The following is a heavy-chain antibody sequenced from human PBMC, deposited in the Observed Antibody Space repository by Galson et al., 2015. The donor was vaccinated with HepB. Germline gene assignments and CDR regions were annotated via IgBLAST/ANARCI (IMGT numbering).Heavy chain of an antibody. D-gene: IGHD3-10*01. CDR3: ARERWYYGSGNYHAVDI. V-gene: IGHV1-18*01. Sequence: SVKVSCKASGYSFMSYVISWVRQAPGQGLEWMGWIRAYNGDTSHAQNFQGRVIMTTDTPTTTAYMELQNLKSDDTAAYYCARERWYYGSGNYHAVDIWGQGTKVIVSS. CDR2: IRAYNGDT. J-gene: IGHJ3*02. CDR1: GYSFMSYV.